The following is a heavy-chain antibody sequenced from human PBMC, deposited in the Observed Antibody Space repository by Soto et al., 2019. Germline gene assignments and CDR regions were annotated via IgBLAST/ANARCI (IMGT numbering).Heavy chain of an antibody. J-gene: IGHJ4*02. CDR2: ISPMFGAA. CDR3: AREVQVHTPAFVY. V-gene: IGHV1-69*19. Sequence: QVQLVQSGAEMKKPGSSVKVSCLSSGGTFNTYAMNWVRQAPGQGPEWMGDISPMFGAANYAPKFQGRVTITADESTGTSHMQLSSLTSEDTAIYFCAREVQVHTPAFVYWGQGTLVTVSS. D-gene: IGHD3-10*01. CDR1: GGTFNTYA.